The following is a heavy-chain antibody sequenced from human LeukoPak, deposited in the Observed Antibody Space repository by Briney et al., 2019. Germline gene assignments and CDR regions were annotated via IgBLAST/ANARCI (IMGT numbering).Heavy chain of an antibody. CDR3: ARGHRYFDWLLYYYYYYYMDV. Sequence: ASVKVSCKASGYTFTSYDINWVRLATGQGLEWMGWMNPNSGNTGYAQKFQGRVTITRNTSISTAYMELSSLRSEDTAVYYCARGHRYFDWLLYYYYYYYMDVWGKGTTVTVSS. CDR2: MNPNSGNT. V-gene: IGHV1-8*03. CDR1: GYTFTSYD. D-gene: IGHD3-9*01. J-gene: IGHJ6*03.